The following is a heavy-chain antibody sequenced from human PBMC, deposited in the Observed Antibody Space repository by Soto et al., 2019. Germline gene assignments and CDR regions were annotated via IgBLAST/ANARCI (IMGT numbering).Heavy chain of an antibody. J-gene: IGHJ6*02. Sequence: ASVKVSCKASGYTFTGYYMHWVRQAPGQGLEWMGWINPNSGGTNYAQKFQGWVTMTRDTSISTAYMELSRLRSDDTAVYYCARGLDARDFWSGYQYYYYGMDVWGQGTTVTVSS. V-gene: IGHV1-2*04. D-gene: IGHD3-3*01. CDR3: ARGLDARDFWSGYQYYYYGMDV. CDR1: GYTFTGYY. CDR2: INPNSGGT.